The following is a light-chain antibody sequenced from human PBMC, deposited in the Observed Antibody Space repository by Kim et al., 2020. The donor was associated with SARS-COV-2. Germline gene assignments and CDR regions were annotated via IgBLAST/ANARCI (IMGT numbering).Light chain of an antibody. J-gene: IGLJ3*02. CDR3: AARDDSLNGWV. CDR1: NSNIGSNN. V-gene: IGLV1-44*01. Sequence: QSVLTQTPSASGTPGQRVTISCSGSNSNIGSNNVNWYQQLPETAPKLLIYGNDQRPSGVPDRFSGSKSGTSASLAISGLQTEDEADYYCAARDDSLNGWVFGGGTQLTVL. CDR2: GND.